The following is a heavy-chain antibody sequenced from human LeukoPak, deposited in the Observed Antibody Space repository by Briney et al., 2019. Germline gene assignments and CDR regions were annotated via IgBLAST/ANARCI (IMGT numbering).Heavy chain of an antibody. V-gene: IGHV3-74*01. D-gene: IGHD3-3*01. Sequence: PGGSLRLSCAASGFTFRTYWMPWVRQTPGKGLVWVSRINSDGSSTNYADSVKGRLTISRDNAKNTLYLQMNSLRTEDTAVYYCARGGVDFWSGYYLDYWGQGTLVTVSS. CDR1: GFTFRTYW. CDR3: ARGGVDFWSGYYLDY. CDR2: INSDGSST. J-gene: IGHJ4*02.